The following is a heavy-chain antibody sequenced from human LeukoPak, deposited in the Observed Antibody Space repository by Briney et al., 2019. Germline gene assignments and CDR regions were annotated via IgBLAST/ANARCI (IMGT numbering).Heavy chain of an antibody. D-gene: IGHD6-19*01. CDR2: ISAYNGNT. J-gene: IGHJ3*02. CDR1: GYTFTSYG. Sequence: APVKVSCKASGYTFTSYGISWVQQAPGQGLEWMGWISAYNGNTNYVQKLQGGVTMTTDTSTSTAYMELRSLRSDDTGVYYCARAAVARSAFDIWGQGTMVTVSS. V-gene: IGHV1-18*01. CDR3: ARAAVARSAFDI.